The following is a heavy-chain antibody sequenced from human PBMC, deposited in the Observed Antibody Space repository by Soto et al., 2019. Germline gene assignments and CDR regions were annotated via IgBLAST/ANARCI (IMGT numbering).Heavy chain of an antibody. V-gene: IGHV3-21*01. CDR1: GFTFSSYS. J-gene: IGHJ6*02. CDR3: ARVHRYDFWSGYYPPARYGMDV. CDR2: ISSSSSYI. D-gene: IGHD3-3*01. Sequence: EVQLVESGGGLVKPGGSLRLSCAASGFTFSSYSMNWVRQAPGKGLEWVSSISSSSSYIYYADSVKGRFTISRDNAKNSLYLQMNSLRAEDTAVYYCARVHRYDFWSGYYPPARYGMDVWGQGTTVTVSS.